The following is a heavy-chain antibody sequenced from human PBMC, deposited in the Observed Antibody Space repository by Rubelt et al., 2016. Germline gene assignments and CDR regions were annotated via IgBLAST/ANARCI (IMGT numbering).Heavy chain of an antibody. CDR1: GGSISSSSYY. CDR3: VSVYYHGSGTFYRSN. J-gene: IGHJ4*02. D-gene: IGHD3-10*01. CDR2: IYYSGST. Sequence: QLQLQESGPGLVKPSETLSLTCTVSGGSISSSSYYWGWIRQPPGKGLEWIGSIYYSGSTYYNPSLDSRVTISLDTSKNQFSLNLNSVTAADTAVYYCVSVYYHGSGTFYRSNWGQGTLVTVSS. V-gene: IGHV4-39*01.